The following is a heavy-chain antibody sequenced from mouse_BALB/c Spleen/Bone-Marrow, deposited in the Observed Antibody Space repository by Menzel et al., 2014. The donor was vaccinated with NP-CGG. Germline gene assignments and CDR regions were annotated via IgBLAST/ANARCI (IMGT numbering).Heavy chain of an antibody. V-gene: IGHV5-17*02. Sequence: EVKLVESGGGLVQPGGSRKLSCAASGFTFSSFGMHWVRQAPEKGLEWVAYISSGSSTIFYADTLKGRFTVSRDNPKNPLFLQMTSLRSEDTAMYYCTRGGNWDDFDYWGQGTTLTVSS. CDR3: TRGGNWDDFDY. D-gene: IGHD4-1*01. CDR2: ISSGSSTI. CDR1: GFTFSSFG. J-gene: IGHJ2*01.